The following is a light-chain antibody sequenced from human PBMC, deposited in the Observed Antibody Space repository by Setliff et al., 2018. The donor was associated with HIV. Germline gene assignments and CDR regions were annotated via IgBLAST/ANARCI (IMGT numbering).Light chain of an antibody. CDR3: CSYTSRSTRV. J-gene: IGLJ1*01. V-gene: IGLV2-14*01. CDR1: STGVGGYDY. CDR2: EVT. Sequence: SALTQPVSVSGSPGQSITISCTGTSTGVGGYDYVSWYQQLPGKAPKLIIFEVTNRPSGISLRFSGSKSGNTASLTISGVQAEDEADYYCCSYTSRSTRVFGTGTKVTVL.